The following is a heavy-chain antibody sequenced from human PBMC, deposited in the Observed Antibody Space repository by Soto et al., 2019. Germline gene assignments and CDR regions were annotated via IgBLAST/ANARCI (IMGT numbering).Heavy chain of an antibody. J-gene: IGHJ5*02. CDR3: ARDSPITMVGPVQNWFDP. CDR2: IYYSVST. CDR1: GGSISSGGYY. V-gene: IGHV4-31*03. Sequence: QVQLQESGPGLVKPSETLSLTCTVSGGSISSGGYYWSWIRQHPGKGLEWIGYIYYSVSTYYNPSLKSRVTVSVDTSKNQFSLKLSSVTAAHTAIYYCARDSPITMVGPVQNWFDPWGQGTLVTVSS. D-gene: IGHD3-10*01.